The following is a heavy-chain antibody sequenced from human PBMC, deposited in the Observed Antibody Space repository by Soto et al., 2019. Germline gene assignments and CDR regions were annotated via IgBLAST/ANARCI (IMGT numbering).Heavy chain of an antibody. CDR1: GGTFSSYA. J-gene: IGHJ4*02. V-gene: IGHV1-69*06. CDR3: ASQDGVMREPPDFRSGSYCFDY. CDR2: LIPIFGTA. D-gene: IGHD3-3*01. Sequence: SVKVSCQASGGTFSSYAISWVRQDSGQGREWMGGLIPIFGTANYAQKYQGRVTITADKSTSTAYRELSSLRSEDTAVYYCASQDGVMREPPDFRSGSYCFDYWGQGXLVTVSS.